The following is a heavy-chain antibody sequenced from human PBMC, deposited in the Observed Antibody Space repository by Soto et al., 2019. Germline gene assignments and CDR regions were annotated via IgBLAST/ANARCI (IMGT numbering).Heavy chain of an antibody. Sequence: QVQLQESGPGLVKPSETLSLTCTVSVGAISSYYWSWIRQPPGKGLEWIGYIYYSGSTNYNPSLKSRVTISVDTSKNQFSLKLSSVTAADTAVDYCARARVDYFDYWGQGTMVTVSS. D-gene: IGHD2-15*01. CDR1: VGAISSYY. V-gene: IGHV4-59*01. CDR3: ARARVDYFDY. CDR2: IYYSGST. J-gene: IGHJ4*02.